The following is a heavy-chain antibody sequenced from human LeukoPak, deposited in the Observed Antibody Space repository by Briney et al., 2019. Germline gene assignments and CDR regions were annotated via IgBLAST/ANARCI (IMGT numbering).Heavy chain of an antibody. CDR3: ASIAAAGTPQDAFDI. Sequence: GGSLRLSCAASGFTFSSYWMSWVRQAPGKGLEWVANIKQDGSEKYYGDSVKGRFTISRDNAKNSLYLQMNSLRAEDTAVYYCASIAAAGTPQDAFDIWGQGTMVTVSS. CDR1: GFTFSSYW. D-gene: IGHD6-13*01. J-gene: IGHJ3*02. CDR2: IKQDGSEK. V-gene: IGHV3-7*01.